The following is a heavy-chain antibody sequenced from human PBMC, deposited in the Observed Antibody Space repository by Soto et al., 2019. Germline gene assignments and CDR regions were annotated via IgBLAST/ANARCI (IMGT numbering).Heavy chain of an antibody. D-gene: IGHD1-26*01. J-gene: IGHJ4*02. V-gene: IGHV3-30-3*01. Sequence: QVQLVESGGGVVQPGRSLRLSCAASGFTFSSYAMHRVRQAPGKGLEWVAVISYDGSNKYYADSVKGRFTISRDNSKNTLYLQMNSLRAEDTAVYYCARDQGKGELPHFDYWGQGTLVTVSS. CDR1: GFTFSSYA. CDR3: ARDQGKGELPHFDY. CDR2: ISYDGSNK.